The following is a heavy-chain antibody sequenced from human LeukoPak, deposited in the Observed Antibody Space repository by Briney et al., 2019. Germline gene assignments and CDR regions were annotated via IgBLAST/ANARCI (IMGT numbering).Heavy chain of an antibody. CDR1: GIAINTYY. J-gene: IGHJ6*02. Sequence: PSETLSLTCTVAGIAINTYYWSWIRQSPGKGLEWIGYVHHTGSAGYNPAPRRRRTISFETSKKQSSLKLTSATAADTAVYYCARDSWAYIAMDVWGQGRTVTASS. CDR2: VHHTGSA. D-gene: IGHD2-2*02. V-gene: IGHV4-59*01. CDR3: ARDSWAYIAMDV.